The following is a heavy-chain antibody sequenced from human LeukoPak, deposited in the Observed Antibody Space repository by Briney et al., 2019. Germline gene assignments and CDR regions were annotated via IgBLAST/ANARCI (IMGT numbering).Heavy chain of an antibody. D-gene: IGHD2-15*01. CDR3: ATIQVVVVPATLNY. CDR2: IYYSGST. Sequence: SETLSLTCTVSGGSISSSSYYWGWIRQPPGKGLEWIGTIYYSGSTYCNPSLKSRVTISVDTSKNQFSLNLSSVTAADTAVYYCATIQVVVVPATLNYWGQGTLVTVSS. CDR1: GGSISSSSYY. V-gene: IGHV4-39*01. J-gene: IGHJ4*02.